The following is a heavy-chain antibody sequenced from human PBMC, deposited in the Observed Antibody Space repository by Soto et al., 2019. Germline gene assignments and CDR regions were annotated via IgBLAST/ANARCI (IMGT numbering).Heavy chain of an antibody. Sequence: PGGSLRLSCAASGFTFSNAWMTWVRQAPGRGLEWVGRIKSTHGGTTDYAAPVKGRFTISRDDSKNTLYLQMNGLKTEDTGVYYCTTARATYDFSSGYAPYNAFDIWGQGTMVTVSS. V-gene: IGHV3-15*01. CDR1: GFTFSNAW. J-gene: IGHJ3*02. CDR3: TTARATYDFSSGYAPYNAFDI. D-gene: IGHD3-3*01. CDR2: IKSTHGGTT.